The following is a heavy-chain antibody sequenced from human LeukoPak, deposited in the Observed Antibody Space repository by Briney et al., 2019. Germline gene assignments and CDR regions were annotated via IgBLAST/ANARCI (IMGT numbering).Heavy chain of an antibody. Sequence: GGSLRLSCAASGFTFSSYGMHWVRQAPGKGLEWVAVIWYDGSNKYYADSVKGRFTISRDNSKNTLYLQMNSLRAEDTAIYYCARVYSSSSGKGMDVWGQGTTVTVSS. CDR1: GFTFSSYG. V-gene: IGHV3-33*01. J-gene: IGHJ6*02. CDR2: IWYDGSNK. D-gene: IGHD6-6*01. CDR3: ARVYSSSSGKGMDV.